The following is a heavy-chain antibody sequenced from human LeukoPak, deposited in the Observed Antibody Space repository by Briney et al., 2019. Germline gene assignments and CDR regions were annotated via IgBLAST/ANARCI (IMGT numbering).Heavy chain of an antibody. CDR1: GYTFTGYY. V-gene: IGHV1-2*02. CDR3: ARVLVVVPAASPFDP. CDR2: INPNSGGT. D-gene: IGHD2-2*01. Sequence: ASVKVSCKASGYTFTGYYMHWVRQAPGQGLEWMRWINPNSGGTNYAQTFQGRVTMTRDTSISTAYMELSRLRSDDTAVYYCARVLVVVPAASPFDPWGQGTLVTVSS. J-gene: IGHJ5*02.